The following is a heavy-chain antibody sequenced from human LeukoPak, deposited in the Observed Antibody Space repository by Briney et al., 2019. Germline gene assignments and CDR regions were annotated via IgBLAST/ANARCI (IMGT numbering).Heavy chain of an antibody. J-gene: IGHJ4*02. D-gene: IGHD6-13*01. Sequence: SETLSLTCTVSGGSISSYYWSWIRQPAGKGLEWIGRIYTSGSTNYNPSLASRVTLSLDTSKTQLSLRLTSVTAADTAVYYCAREEGIAAAGALEYWGQGILVTVSS. CDR2: IYTSGST. CDR1: GGSISSYY. CDR3: AREEGIAAAGALEY. V-gene: IGHV4-4*07.